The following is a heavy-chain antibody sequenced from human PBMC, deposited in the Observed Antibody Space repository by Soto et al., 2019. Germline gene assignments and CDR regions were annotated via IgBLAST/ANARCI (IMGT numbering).Heavy chain of an antibody. V-gene: IGHV3-30-3*01. CDR2: ISNDESSK. CDR1: GFTFGSFA. J-gene: IGHJ5*02. Sequence: QVQLVESGGGVVQAGRSLRLSCAASGFTFGSFAIHWVLQAPGKGLEWVAVISNDESSKYYTDSVKGRFTISRDNSKNTLYLQMNSLRDEDTAVYYCARDRTGEDPGGWFDPWGQGTLVTVSS. CDR3: ARDRTGEDPGGWFDP. D-gene: IGHD3-10*01.